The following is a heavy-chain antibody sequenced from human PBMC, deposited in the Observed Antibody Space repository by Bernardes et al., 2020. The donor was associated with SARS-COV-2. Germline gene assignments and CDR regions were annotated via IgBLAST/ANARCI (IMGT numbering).Heavy chain of an antibody. J-gene: IGHJ6*02. CDR2: IYSGGST. D-gene: IGHD3-16*01. V-gene: IGHV3-66*01. CDR3: ARDWGAQMGYYYGMDV. Sequence: GGSLRLSCAASGFTVSSNYMSWVRQAPGKGLEWVSVIYSGGSTYYADSVKGRFTISRDNSKNTLYLQMNSLRAEDTAVYYCARDWGAQMGYYYGMDVWGQGTTVTVSS. CDR1: GFTVSSNY.